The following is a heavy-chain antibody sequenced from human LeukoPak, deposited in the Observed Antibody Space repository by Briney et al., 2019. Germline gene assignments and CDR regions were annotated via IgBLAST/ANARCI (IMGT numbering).Heavy chain of an antibody. CDR1: GFTFGSYS. CDR3: AREGAGAFDI. Sequence: GGSLRLSCAASGFTFGSYSMNWVRQAPGKGLEWVSSISSSSSYIYYADSVKGQFTISRDNAKNSLYLQMNSLRAEDTAVYYCAREGAGAFDIWGQGTMVTVSS. V-gene: IGHV3-21*01. CDR2: ISSSSSYI. D-gene: IGHD1-26*01. J-gene: IGHJ3*02.